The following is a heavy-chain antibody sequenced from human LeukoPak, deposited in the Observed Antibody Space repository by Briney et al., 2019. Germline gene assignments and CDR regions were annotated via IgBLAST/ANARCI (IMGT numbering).Heavy chain of an antibody. CDR3: ASRADPLNGDYLHAFDI. Sequence: SVKVACKASGGTFSSYAISWVRQAPGQGLEWMGRVIPIFGTANYAQKFQGRVTITTDESTITAYMELSSLRSEDTAVYYCASRADPLNGDYLHAFDIWGQGTMVTVSS. J-gene: IGHJ3*02. CDR1: GGTFSSYA. CDR2: VIPIFGTA. D-gene: IGHD4-17*01. V-gene: IGHV1-69*05.